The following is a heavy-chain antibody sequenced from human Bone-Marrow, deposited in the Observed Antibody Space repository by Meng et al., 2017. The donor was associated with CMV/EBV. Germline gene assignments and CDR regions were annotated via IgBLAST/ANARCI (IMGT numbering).Heavy chain of an antibody. D-gene: IGHD2/OR15-2a*01. CDR2: INPYNGDT. V-gene: IGHV1-2*02. CDR1: GYTFTDYY. CDR3: ARVLSSWFDP. Sequence: ASVKVSCKASGYTFTDYYMHWVRQAPGQGLEWMGWINPYNGDTHYAQEFQGRVTMTRDTSISTAYMELSRLRYDDTAVYYCARVLSSWFDPWGQGNLVNVAS. J-gene: IGHJ5*02.